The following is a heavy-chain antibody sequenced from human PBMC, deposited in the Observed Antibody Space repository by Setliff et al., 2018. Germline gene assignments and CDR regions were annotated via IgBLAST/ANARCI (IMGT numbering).Heavy chain of an antibody. CDR3: ARQSGSGSSPYFDF. V-gene: IGHV4-61*02. Sequence: SETLSLTCTVSGASIGSGSHYWSWIRQPAGRGLEWIGRIYTSGTTNYSPSLKSRVSISSDTSKNVISLKLNSVTAADTAVYYCARQSGSGSSPYFDFCGQGTLVTVSS. D-gene: IGHD3-10*01. J-gene: IGHJ4*02. CDR2: IYTSGTT. CDR1: GASIGSGSHY.